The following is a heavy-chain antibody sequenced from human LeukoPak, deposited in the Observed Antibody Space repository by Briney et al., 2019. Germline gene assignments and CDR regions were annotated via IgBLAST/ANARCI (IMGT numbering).Heavy chain of an antibody. Sequence: ASVKVSCKASGYTFTGYYMHWVRQAPGQGLEWMGWINPNSGGTNYAQKFQGRVTMTTDTSTSTAYMELRSLRSDDTAVYYCARDLSTPPFDYWGQGTLVTVSS. CDR3: ARDLSTPPFDY. CDR1: GYTFTGYY. J-gene: IGHJ4*02. V-gene: IGHV1-2*02. CDR2: INPNSGGT.